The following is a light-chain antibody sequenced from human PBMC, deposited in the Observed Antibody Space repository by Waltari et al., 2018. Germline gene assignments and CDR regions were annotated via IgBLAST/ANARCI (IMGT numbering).Light chain of an antibody. CDR2: GNN. V-gene: IGLV1-40*01. J-gene: IGLJ2*01. CDR3: QSFDTSLSDGVV. Sequence: PGRGPKLLIYGNNHRPSGVPDRFSGSKSGTSASLTITGLQAEDEADYYCQSFDTSLSDGVVFGGGTKV.